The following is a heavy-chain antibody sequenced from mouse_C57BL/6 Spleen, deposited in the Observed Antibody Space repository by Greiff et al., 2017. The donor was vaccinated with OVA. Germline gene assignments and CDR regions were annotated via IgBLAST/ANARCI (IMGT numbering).Heavy chain of an antibody. J-gene: IGHJ3*01. CDR2: IYPGDGDT. CDR3: ARAPPYYDYDWFAY. D-gene: IGHD2-4*01. V-gene: IGHV1-82*01. Sequence: QVQLQQSGPELVKPGASVKISCKASGYAFSSSWMNWVKQRPGKGLEWIGRIYPGDGDTNYNGKFKGKATLTADKSSSTAYMQLSSLTSEDSAVYFCARAPPYYDYDWFAYWGQGTLVTVSA. CDR1: GYAFSSSW.